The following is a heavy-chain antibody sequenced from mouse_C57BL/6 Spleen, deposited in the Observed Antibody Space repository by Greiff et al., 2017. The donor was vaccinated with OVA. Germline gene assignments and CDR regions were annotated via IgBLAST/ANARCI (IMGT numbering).Heavy chain of an antibody. V-gene: IGHV1-80*01. CDR1: GYAFSSYW. D-gene: IGHD3-2*02. CDR3: ARSAQAYLYAMDY. CDR2: IYPGDGDT. Sequence: VQLQQSGAELVKPGASVKISCKASGYAFSSYWMNWVKQRPGKGLEWIGQIYPGDGDTNYNGKIKGKATMTADKSSSTAYMQLSSLTSEDSAVYFCARSAQAYLYAMDYWGQGTSVTVSS. J-gene: IGHJ4*01.